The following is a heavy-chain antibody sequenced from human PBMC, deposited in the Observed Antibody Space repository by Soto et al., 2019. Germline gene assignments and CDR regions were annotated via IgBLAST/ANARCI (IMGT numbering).Heavy chain of an antibody. V-gene: IGHV3-9*01. J-gene: IGHJ4*02. CDR2: ISWNSGSI. D-gene: IGHD3-16*01. Sequence: GGSLRLSCAASGFTFDDYAMHWVRQAPGKGLEWVSGISWNSGSIGYADSVKGRFTISRDNAKNSLYLQMNSLRAEDTALYYCAKGRRGDGDYFDYWGQGTLVTVSS. CDR3: AKGRRGDGDYFDY. CDR1: GFTFDDYA.